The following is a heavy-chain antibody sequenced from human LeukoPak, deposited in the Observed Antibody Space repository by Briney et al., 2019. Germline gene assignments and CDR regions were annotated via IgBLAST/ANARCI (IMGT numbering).Heavy chain of an antibody. D-gene: IGHD6-13*01. CDR3: ARSTYRSSWYLN. Sequence: SETLSLTCAVYGGSFSGYYWSWIRQPPGKGLEWIGEINHSGSTNYNPSLKSRVTISVDTSKNQFSLKLSSVTAADTAVYYCARSTYRSSWYLNWGQGTLVTVSS. J-gene: IGHJ4*02. CDR2: INHSGST. CDR1: GGSFSGYY. V-gene: IGHV4-34*01.